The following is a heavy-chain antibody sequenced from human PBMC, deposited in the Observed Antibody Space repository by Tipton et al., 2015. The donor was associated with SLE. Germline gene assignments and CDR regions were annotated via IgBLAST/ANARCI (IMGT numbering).Heavy chain of an antibody. D-gene: IGHD3-10*01. CDR3: ARDGRLPSEFHYFYYMDV. V-gene: IGHV3-30*04. CDR1: GFSFSRHA. CDR2: ISFDGSNK. Sequence: SLRLSCEASGFSFSRHALHWVRQAPGKGLEWVAVISFDGSNKYYADSVTGRFTISRDNTKDTLYLQLNSLRSEDTAVYYCARDGRLPSEFHYFYYMDVWGSGTTVTVSS. J-gene: IGHJ6*03.